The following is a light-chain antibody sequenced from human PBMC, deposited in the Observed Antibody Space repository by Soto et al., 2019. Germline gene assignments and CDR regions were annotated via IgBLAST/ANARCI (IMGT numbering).Light chain of an antibody. CDR2: AAS. J-gene: IGKJ5*01. CDR1: QSISSY. CDR3: QQYNNWPPIT. Sequence: DIQMTQSPSSLSASVGDRATITCRASQSISSYLNWYQQKPGKAPKLLIYAASSLQSGVPSRSSGSGSGTDFSLTISSLQSEDFAVYYCQQYNNWPPITFGQGTRLEIK. V-gene: IGKV1-39*01.